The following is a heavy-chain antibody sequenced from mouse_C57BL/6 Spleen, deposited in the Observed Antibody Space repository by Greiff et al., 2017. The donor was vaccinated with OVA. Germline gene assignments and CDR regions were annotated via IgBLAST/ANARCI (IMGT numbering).Heavy chain of an antibody. CDR3: ARHGGYDYDEGYAMDY. D-gene: IGHD2-4*01. CDR2: IWSDGST. J-gene: IGHJ4*01. Sequence: QVQLKESGPGLVAPSQSLSITCTVSGFSLTSYGVHWVRQPPGKGLEWLVVIWSDGSTTYNSALKSRLSISKDNSKSQVFLKMNSLQTDDTAMYYCARHGGYDYDEGYAMDYWGQGTSVTVSS. V-gene: IGHV2-6-1*01. CDR1: GFSLTSYG.